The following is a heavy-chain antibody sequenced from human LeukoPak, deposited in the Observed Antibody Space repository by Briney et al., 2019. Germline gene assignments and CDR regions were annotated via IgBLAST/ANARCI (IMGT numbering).Heavy chain of an antibody. CDR3: ARILYYYDSSGYQNPWFDP. CDR2: ISAYNGNT. Sequence: ASVKVSCKASGGTFSSYAISWVRQAPGQGLEWMGWISAYNGNTNYAQKLQGRVTMTTDTSTSTAYMELRSLRSDDTAVYYCARILYYYDSSGYQNPWFDPWGQGTLVTVSS. V-gene: IGHV1-18*01. CDR1: GGTFSSYA. D-gene: IGHD3-22*01. J-gene: IGHJ5*02.